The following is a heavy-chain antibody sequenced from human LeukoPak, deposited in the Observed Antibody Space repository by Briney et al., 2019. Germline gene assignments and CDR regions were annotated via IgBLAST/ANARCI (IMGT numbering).Heavy chain of an antibody. D-gene: IGHD3-10*01. V-gene: IGHV4-31*03. J-gene: IGHJ5*02. Sequence: SQTLSLTCSVSGDSISRGGYYWSWIRQHPGKGLEWIGYIFYSGSTYYNLSLKSRLNISVDTFKNQFSLMLTSVTAADTAVYYCARDLRGIRGVGSNWFDPWGQGTLVTVSS. CDR1: GDSISRGGYY. CDR2: IFYSGST. CDR3: ARDLRGIRGVGSNWFDP.